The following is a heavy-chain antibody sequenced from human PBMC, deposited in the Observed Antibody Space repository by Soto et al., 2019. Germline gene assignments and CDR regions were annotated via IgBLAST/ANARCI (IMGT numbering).Heavy chain of an antibody. J-gene: IGHJ5*02. CDR1: GGSISSSNW. D-gene: IGHD6-13*01. CDR2: IYHSGST. V-gene: IGHV4-4*02. CDR3: ARGPSLIAAAGTSCFDP. Sequence: PSETLSLTCAVSGGSISSSNWWSWVRQPPGKGLEWIGEIYHSGSTNYNPSLKSRVTISVDKSKNQFSLKLSSVTAADTAVYYCARGPSLIAAAGTSCFDPWGQGTLVTSPQ.